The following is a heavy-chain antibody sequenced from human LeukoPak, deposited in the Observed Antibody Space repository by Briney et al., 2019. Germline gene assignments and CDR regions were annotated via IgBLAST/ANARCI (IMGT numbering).Heavy chain of an antibody. Sequence: GASVKVSCKASGYTFTSYYMHWVRQAPGQGLEWMGWMNPNSGNTGYAQKFQGRVTMTRNTSISTAYMELSSLRSEDTAVYYCARALRYFDWLLFKSDYYYYYMDVWGKGTTVTVSS. CDR2: MNPNSGNT. V-gene: IGHV1-8*02. CDR3: ARALRYFDWLLFKSDYYYYYMDV. D-gene: IGHD3-9*01. J-gene: IGHJ6*03. CDR1: GYTFTSYY.